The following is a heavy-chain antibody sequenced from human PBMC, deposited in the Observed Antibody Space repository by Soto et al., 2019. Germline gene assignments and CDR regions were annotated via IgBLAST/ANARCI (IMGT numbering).Heavy chain of an antibody. CDR2: NNPNSGGT. Sequence: ASVKVSCKASGYTFIGHYIHWVRQAPGQGPEWMGWNNPNSGGTNFAQKFQGRVTMTRDTSITTAYMELTRLRSDDTAVYYCARDSYYDILTGYSRNAFDVWGQGTMVTVSS. V-gene: IGHV1-2*02. D-gene: IGHD3-9*01. J-gene: IGHJ3*01. CDR3: ARDSYYDILTGYSRNAFDV. CDR1: GYTFIGHY.